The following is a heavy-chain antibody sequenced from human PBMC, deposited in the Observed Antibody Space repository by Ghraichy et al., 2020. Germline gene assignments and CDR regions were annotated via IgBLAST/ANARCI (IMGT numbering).Heavy chain of an antibody. D-gene: IGHD3-9*01. CDR1: GFAFNNYA. CDR3: AREFYDILAAYYSENFDH. J-gene: IGHJ4*02. Sequence: GESLNISCVASGFAFNNYAMHWVRRAPGKGLEWVASIRYDGTTQYYADSVKGRCTITRDNSKNTLFLQLNTLRAADTPIYYCAREFYDILAAYYSENFDHWGQGTLLTGSS. V-gene: IGHV3-30*02. CDR2: IRYDGTTQ.